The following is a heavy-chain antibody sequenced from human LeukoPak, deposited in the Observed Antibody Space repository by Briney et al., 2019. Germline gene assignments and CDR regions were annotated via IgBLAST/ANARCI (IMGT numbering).Heavy chain of an antibody. CDR1: GGTFSSYA. CDR3: ATVAVAGMFSSYFDY. V-gene: IGHV1-69*05. D-gene: IGHD6-19*01. CDR2: IIPIFGTA. J-gene: IGHJ4*02. Sequence: SSVKVSCKASGGTFSSYAISWVRQAPGQGLEWMGGIIPIFGTANYAQKFQGRVTITTDESTSTAYMELSSLRSEDTAVYYCATVAVAGMFSSYFDYWGQGTLVIVSS.